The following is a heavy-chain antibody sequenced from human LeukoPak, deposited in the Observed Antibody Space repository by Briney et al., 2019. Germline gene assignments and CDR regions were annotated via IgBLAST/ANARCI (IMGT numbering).Heavy chain of an antibody. V-gene: IGHV4-31*03. CDR2: IYYSGST. CDR3: VSIDTSGYYGDGMDV. D-gene: IGHD3-22*01. CDR1: GGSISSGGYY. Sequence: SETLSLTCTVSGGSISSGGYYWSWIRQHPWKGLEWIGSIYYSGSTYYNPSLKSRVSISGHASKNQLSLELSSVTAADTAVYYCVSIDTSGYYGDGMDVWGQGTTVIVSS. J-gene: IGHJ6*02.